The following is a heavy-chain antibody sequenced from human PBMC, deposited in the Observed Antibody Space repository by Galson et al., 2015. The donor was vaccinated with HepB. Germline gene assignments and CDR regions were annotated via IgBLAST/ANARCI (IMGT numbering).Heavy chain of an antibody. Sequence: SVKVSCKASGFTFTSSAMQWVRQARGQRLEWIGWIVVGSGNTNYAQKFQERVTITRDMSTSTAYMELSSLRSEDTAVYYCAADLAYYGSGSTLDYWGQGTLVTVSS. CDR1: GFTFTSSA. D-gene: IGHD3-10*01. V-gene: IGHV1-58*02. J-gene: IGHJ4*02. CDR3: AADLAYYGSGSTLDY. CDR2: IVVGSGNT.